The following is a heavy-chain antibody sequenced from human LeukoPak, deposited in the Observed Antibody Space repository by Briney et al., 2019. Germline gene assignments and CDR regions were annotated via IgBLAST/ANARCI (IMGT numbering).Heavy chain of an antibody. V-gene: IGHV1-2*02. D-gene: IGHD5-12*01. CDR1: GYTFTGYY. CDR3: ARGGYDYEGGYYYYMDV. CDR2: INPNSGGT. J-gene: IGHJ6*03. Sequence: ASVKVSCKASGYTFTGYYMHWVRQAPGQGLEWMGWINPNSGGTNSAQKFQGRVTMTRDTSISTAYMELSRLRSDDTAVYYCARGGYDYEGGYYYYMDVWGKGTTVTVSS.